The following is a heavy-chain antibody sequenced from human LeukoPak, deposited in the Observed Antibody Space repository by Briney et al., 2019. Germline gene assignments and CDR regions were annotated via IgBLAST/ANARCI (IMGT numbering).Heavy chain of an antibody. Sequence: SETLSLTCTVSGGSISSGSYYWGWIRQPPGKGLEWIGSIYYSGSTYYNPSLKSRVTISVDTSKNQFSLKLSSVTAADTAVYYCARLLGTARSWGQGTLVTVSS. CDR3: ARLLGTARS. CDR2: IYYSGST. CDR1: GGSISSGSYY. V-gene: IGHV4-39*01. J-gene: IGHJ4*02. D-gene: IGHD1-1*01.